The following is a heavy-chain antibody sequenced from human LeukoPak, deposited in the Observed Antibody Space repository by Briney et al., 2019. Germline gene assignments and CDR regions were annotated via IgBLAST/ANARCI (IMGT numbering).Heavy chain of an antibody. Sequence: GGSLRLSSAASGFTFSNFAMMWVRQAPGTGLQWVSTITGYGATFYADSVRGRFTIFRDTSMNTLFLQMNSLGAEDTAVYYCAKGAAAGKVDWFDRWGQGTLVTVSS. V-gene: IGHV3-23*01. CDR3: AKGAAAGKVDWFDR. D-gene: IGHD6-13*01. CDR1: GFTFSNFA. J-gene: IGHJ5*02. CDR2: ITGYGAT.